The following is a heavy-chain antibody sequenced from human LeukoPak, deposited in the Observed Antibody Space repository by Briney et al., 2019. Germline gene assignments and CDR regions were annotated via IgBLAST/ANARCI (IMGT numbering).Heavy chain of an antibody. CDR3: AAGYRELSTGGMDV. CDR2: IVVGSGNT. CDR1: GFTFTISA. J-gene: IGHJ6*02. D-gene: IGHD1-26*01. Sequence: SVKVSCKASGFTFTISAVQWVRQARGQRLEWIGWIVVGSGNTNYAQKFQERVTITRDMSTSTAYMELSSLRSEDTAVYYCAAGYRELSTGGMDVWGQGTTVTVSS. V-gene: IGHV1-58*01.